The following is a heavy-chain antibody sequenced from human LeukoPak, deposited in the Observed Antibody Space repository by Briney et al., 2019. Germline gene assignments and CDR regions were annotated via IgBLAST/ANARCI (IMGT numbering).Heavy chain of an antibody. D-gene: IGHD6-19*01. CDR2: IIPIFGTA. CDR1: GGTFSTYT. Sequence: GASVKVSCKTSGGTFSTYTISWVRQAPGQGLEWMGGIIPIFGTANYAQKFQGRVTITADESTSTAYMELSSLRSEDTAVYYCARDGAGIAVAGTFPNDAFDIWGQGTMVTVSS. J-gene: IGHJ3*02. V-gene: IGHV1-69*13. CDR3: ARDGAGIAVAGTFPNDAFDI.